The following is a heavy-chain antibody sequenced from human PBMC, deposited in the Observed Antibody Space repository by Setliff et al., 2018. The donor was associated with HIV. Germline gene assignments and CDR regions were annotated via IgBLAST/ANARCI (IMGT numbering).Heavy chain of an antibody. D-gene: IGHD2-2*01. Sequence: GESLKISCKGSGYSFTNYWIGWVRQMPGKGLEWRGIIHPGDSDTRYSPSFQGQVTISADKPTSTAYLQWSSLKASDTAMYYCARRGKPSPTVVVSGDYYFHYGMDAWGPGTTVTVSS. V-gene: IGHV5-51*01. J-gene: IGHJ6*02. CDR3: ARRGKPSPTVVVSGDYYFHYGMDA. CDR1: GYSFTNYW. CDR2: IHPGDSDT.